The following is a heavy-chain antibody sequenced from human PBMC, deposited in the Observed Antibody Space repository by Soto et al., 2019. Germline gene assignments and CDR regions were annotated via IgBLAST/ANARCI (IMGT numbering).Heavy chain of an antibody. Sequence: EVQLVESGGGLVKPGGSLRLSCAVSGFTFISHTLNWFRQAPGKGLEWVSSISGSGSPYYADSVKGRFTISRDNAQNSLYLKMRSLRAADTAVYYCSREVQTVFRREYDYWGQGTLGTVSS. D-gene: IGHD1-1*01. V-gene: IGHV3-21*04. CDR3: SREVQTVFRREYDY. J-gene: IGHJ4*02. CDR2: ISGSGSP. CDR1: GFTFISHT.